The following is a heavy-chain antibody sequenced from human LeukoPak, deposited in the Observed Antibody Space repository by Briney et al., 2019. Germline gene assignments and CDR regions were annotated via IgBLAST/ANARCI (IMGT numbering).Heavy chain of an antibody. CDR1: GFTVSSNY. CDR2: IYSGGST. Sequence: GGSLRLSCAASGFTVSSNYMSWVRQAPGKGLEWVSVIYSGGSTYYADSVKGRFTISRDNSKSTLYLQMNSLRAEDTAVYYCASAPDDYDSSGFDHWGQGTLVTVSS. CDR3: ASAPDDYDSSGFDH. J-gene: IGHJ4*02. V-gene: IGHV3-53*01. D-gene: IGHD3-22*01.